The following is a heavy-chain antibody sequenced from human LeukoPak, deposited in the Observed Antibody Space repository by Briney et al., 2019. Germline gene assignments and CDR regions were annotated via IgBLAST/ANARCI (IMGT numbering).Heavy chain of an antibody. CDR1: GVTFSSYA. Sequence: ASVKVSCKASGVTFSSYAISWVRQAPGQGLEWIVGLRPVFGPINSAQKFQDRVTLTKDDSTTTAYMELRSLRSEDTAVYYCATNPMTGYHLGDHFYFYMAVWGKGTTVTVS. CDR3: ATNPMTGYHLGDHFYFYMAV. CDR2: LRPVFGPI. D-gene: IGHD1-20*01. V-gene: IGHV1-69*05. J-gene: IGHJ6*03.